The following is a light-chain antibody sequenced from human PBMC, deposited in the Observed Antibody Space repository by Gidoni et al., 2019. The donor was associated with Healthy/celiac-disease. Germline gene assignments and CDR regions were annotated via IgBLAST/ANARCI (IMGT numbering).Light chain of an antibody. CDR1: QTISSD. CDR2: AAS. CDR3: QQSYTTPHT. V-gene: IGKV1-39*01. Sequence: NQMTQSPSYLSASRGDRVTITCQASQTISSDLNWYQQKPGKAPKLLIYAASSLQSGVPSRFSGSGSGTDFTLTISSLQPEDFATYYCQQSYTTPHTFGQGTKLEIK. J-gene: IGKJ2*01.